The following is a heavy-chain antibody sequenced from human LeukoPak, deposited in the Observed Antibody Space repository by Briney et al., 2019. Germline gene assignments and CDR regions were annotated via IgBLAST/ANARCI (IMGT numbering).Heavy chain of an antibody. V-gene: IGHV7-4-1*02. CDR1: GYTFTSYA. D-gene: IGHD2-2*02. Sequence: ASVKVSCKASGYTFTSYAMNWVRQAPGQGLEWMGWINTNTGNPTYAQGFTGRFVFPLDTSVSTAYLQISSLKAEDTAVYYCARGRVPAAIGLRYFDYWGQGTLVTVSS. CDR3: ARGRVPAAIGLRYFDY. J-gene: IGHJ4*02. CDR2: INTNTGNP.